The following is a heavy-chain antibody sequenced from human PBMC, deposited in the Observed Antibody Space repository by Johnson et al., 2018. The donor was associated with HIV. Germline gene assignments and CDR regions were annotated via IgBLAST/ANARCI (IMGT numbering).Heavy chain of an antibody. CDR1: QFTFSNYG. CDR2: ISFAGTKK. Sequence: QVQLVESGGGVVQPGRSLRLSCAASQFTFSNYGMHWVRQAPGKGLEWVAAISFAGTKKHYADSVKGRFTISRDNSKNALYLQMNSRLAEETALYYCARDRGEYECADLASDYDDFGRDQPCQDPRGVVGIFDIWGQGTMVTVSS. J-gene: IGHJ3*02. V-gene: IGHV3-30*03. CDR3: ARDRGEYECADLASDYDDFGRDQPCQDPRGVVGIFDI. D-gene: IGHD3-3*01.